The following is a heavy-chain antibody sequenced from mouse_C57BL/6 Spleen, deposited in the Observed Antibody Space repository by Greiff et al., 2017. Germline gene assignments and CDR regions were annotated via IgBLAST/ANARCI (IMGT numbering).Heavy chain of an antibody. D-gene: IGHD1-1*01. Sequence: QVQLQQPGAELVKPGASVKLSCKASGYTFTSYWMHWVKQRPGQGLEWIGMIHPNSGSTNYNEKFKSKATLTVDKSSSTAYMQLSSLTSEDSAVYYCAREDYYGSSSDWYFDGWGTGTTVTVSS. J-gene: IGHJ1*03. CDR1: GYTFTSYW. CDR2: IHPNSGST. CDR3: AREDYYGSSSDWYFDG. V-gene: IGHV1-64*01.